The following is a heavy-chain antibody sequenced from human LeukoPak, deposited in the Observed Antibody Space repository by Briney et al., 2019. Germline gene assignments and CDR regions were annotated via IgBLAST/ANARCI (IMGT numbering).Heavy chain of an antibody. CDR1: GGSISSYY. D-gene: IGHD5-24*01. V-gene: IGHV4-59*01. CDR3: ARGSRDGCNWDY. CDR2: IYHSGNT. J-gene: IGHJ4*02. Sequence: LETLSLTCTVTGGSISSYYWSWLRQSPGKGPEWIGYIYHSGNTNYNPSLKSRLTISVATSKNQFSLKLSSVTAADTAVYYCARGSRDGCNWDYWGQGTLVTVSS.